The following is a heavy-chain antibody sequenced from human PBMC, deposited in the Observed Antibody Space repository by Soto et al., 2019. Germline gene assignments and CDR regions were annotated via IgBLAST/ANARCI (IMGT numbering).Heavy chain of an antibody. CDR2: IIPSLGIA. J-gene: IGHJ4*02. D-gene: IGHD4-17*01. CDR1: GGTFSSYT. CDR3: ARGANRTTVTTLVSLSY. V-gene: IGHV1-69*02. Sequence: QVQLVQSGAEVKKPGSSVKVSCKASGGTFSSYTISWVRQAPGQGLEWMGRIIPSLGIANYAQKFQGRVTITADKSTSTAYMELSRLRSEDTAVYYCARGANRTTVTTLVSLSYWGQGTLVTVSS.